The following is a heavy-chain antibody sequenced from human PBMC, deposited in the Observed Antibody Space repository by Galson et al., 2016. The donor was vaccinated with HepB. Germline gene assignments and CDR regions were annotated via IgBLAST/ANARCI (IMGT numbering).Heavy chain of an antibody. Sequence: SLRLSCAASGVTVSNNYMSWVRQAPGKGLEFVSLIYSGGSTYYADSVKGRFTISRDSSKNTVFPEMNSLRTEDTAVYYCARDPPSSSGGTWGWGQGTLVTVSS. CDR3: ARDPPSSSGGTWG. CDR1: GVTVSNNY. CDR2: IYSGGST. V-gene: IGHV3-66*02. D-gene: IGHD2-15*01. J-gene: IGHJ4*02.